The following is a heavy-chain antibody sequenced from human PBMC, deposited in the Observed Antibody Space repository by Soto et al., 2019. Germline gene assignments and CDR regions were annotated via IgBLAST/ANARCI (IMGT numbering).Heavy chain of an antibody. Sequence: SETLSLTCTVSGGSISSSSYYWGWIRQPPGKGLEWIGSIYYSGSTYYNPSLKSRVTISVDTSKNQFSLKLSSVTAADTAVYYCFSWLKKDDAFDIWGQGTMVTVSS. CDR3: FSWLKKDDAFDI. J-gene: IGHJ3*02. D-gene: IGHD6-13*01. CDR1: GGSISSSSYY. CDR2: IYYSGST. V-gene: IGHV4-39*01.